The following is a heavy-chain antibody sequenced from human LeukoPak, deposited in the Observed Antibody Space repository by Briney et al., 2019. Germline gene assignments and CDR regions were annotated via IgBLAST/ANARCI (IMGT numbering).Heavy chain of an antibody. V-gene: IGHV4-39*07. CDR2: IYYSGST. Sequence: SETLSLTCTVSGGSISSGAYYWGCIRQPPGKGLECIGNIYYSGSTYYNPSLKSRITISVDTSKNQFSLKLSSVTAADTAVYFCARPKRGDSTSWYVDFWGQGTLVTVSS. CDR1: GGSISSGAYY. J-gene: IGHJ4*02. CDR3: ARPKRGDSTSWYVDF. D-gene: IGHD6-13*01.